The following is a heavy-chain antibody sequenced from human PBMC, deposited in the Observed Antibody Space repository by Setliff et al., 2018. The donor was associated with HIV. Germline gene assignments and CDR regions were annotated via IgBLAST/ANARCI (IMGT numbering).Heavy chain of an antibody. CDR1: GGSFSDDY. V-gene: IGHV4-34*01. CDR3: ARCSGRFGAVTWLDP. CDR2: INHAGRT. D-gene: IGHD3-10*02. J-gene: IGHJ5*02. Sequence: SETLSLTCDVYGGSFSDDYWSWIRQPPGRGMEWIGEINHAGRTNYNPSLKSRVIMAVDASKSQISLNLTSVTAADTAVDYCARCSGRFGAVTWLDPWGHGMLVTVSS.